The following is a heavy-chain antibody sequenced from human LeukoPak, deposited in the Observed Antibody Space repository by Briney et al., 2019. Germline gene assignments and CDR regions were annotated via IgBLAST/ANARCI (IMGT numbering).Heavy chain of an antibody. CDR2: ISYDGSNK. CDR1: GFTFSSYA. V-gene: IGHV3-30*04. CDR3: GGDCYPDY. D-gene: IGHD2-21*02. Sequence: AGGSLRLSCAASGFTFSSYAMHWVRQAPGKGLEWVAVISYDGSNKYYADSVKGRFTISRDNSKNTLYLQMNSLRAEDTAVYFCGGDCYPDYGGQGTLVTVSA. J-gene: IGHJ4*02.